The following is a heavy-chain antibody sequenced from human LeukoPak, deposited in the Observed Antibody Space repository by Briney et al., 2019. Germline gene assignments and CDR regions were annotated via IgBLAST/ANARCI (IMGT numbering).Heavy chain of an antibody. CDR2: INVDGSTT. CDR3: ASDTTPHTFDI. D-gene: IGHD1-14*01. Sequence: GGSLRLSCAASGFTFGRYWMHWVRQAPGKGLVWVSLINVDGSTTTYADSVKGRFAISRDNAKNTLYLQMNSLRAEDTAVYYCASDTTPHTFDIWGQGTMATVSS. J-gene: IGHJ3*02. V-gene: IGHV3-74*01. CDR1: GFTFGRYW.